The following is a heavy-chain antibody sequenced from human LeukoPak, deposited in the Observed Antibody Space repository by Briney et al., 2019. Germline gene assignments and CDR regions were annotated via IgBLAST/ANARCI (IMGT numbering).Heavy chain of an antibody. CDR1: GFSLSSYY. V-gene: IGHV3-7*01. CDR2: INEDGSHK. CDR3: ARDNTFSNNNIFYDALDV. D-gene: IGHD3-9*01. Sequence: PGGSLRLSCAGSGFSLSSYYMAWVRQAPGKGLEWVANINEDGSHKNYADSVRGRFTISRDNAKNTLFLQMNSLRVEDTAVYYCARDNTFSNNNIFYDALDVWGLGTKVTVSS. J-gene: IGHJ3*01.